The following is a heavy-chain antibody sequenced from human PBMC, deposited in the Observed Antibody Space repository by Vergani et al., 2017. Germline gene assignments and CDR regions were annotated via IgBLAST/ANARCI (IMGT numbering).Heavy chain of an antibody. V-gene: IGHV3-23*01. Sequence: EVQLLESGGGLVQPGGSLRLSCAASGFTFSSYAMSWVRQAPGKGLEWVSAISGSGGSTYYADSVKGRFTISRDNSKNTLYLQMNSLKTEDTAVYYCTTDSTYYDFWSGYYSPFDLWGRGTLVTVSS. CDR2: ISGSGGST. D-gene: IGHD3-3*01. J-gene: IGHJ2*01. CDR1: GFTFSSYA. CDR3: TTDSTYYDFWSGYYSPFDL.